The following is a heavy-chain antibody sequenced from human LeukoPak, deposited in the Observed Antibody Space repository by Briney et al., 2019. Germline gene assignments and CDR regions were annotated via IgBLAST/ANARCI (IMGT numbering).Heavy chain of an antibody. CDR2: IYYSGST. Sequence: SETLSLTCTVSGGSISNNDWSWIRQPPGKGLEWIGYIYYSGSTNHNPSLKSRVTISVDTSKNLFSLKLSSVTAADTAVYYCARVRLAIQRYNWNDVSWFDPWGQGTLVTVSS. CDR1: GGSISNND. CDR3: ARVRLAIQRYNWNDVSWFDP. V-gene: IGHV4-59*01. D-gene: IGHD1-20*01. J-gene: IGHJ5*02.